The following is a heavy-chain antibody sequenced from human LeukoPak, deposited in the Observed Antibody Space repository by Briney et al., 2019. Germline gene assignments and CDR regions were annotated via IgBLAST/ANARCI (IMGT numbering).Heavy chain of an antibody. Sequence: GGSLRLSCAASGFTFNTYSMNWVRQAPGKGLEWVSSISDNSNYIYYSDSVEGRFTISRDNAKNSLYLQMNSLRVEDTAVYYCAWVAGPFDYWGQGTLVTVSS. CDR2: ISDNSNYI. V-gene: IGHV3-21*01. CDR1: GFTFNTYS. D-gene: IGHD6-19*01. J-gene: IGHJ4*02. CDR3: AWVAGPFDY.